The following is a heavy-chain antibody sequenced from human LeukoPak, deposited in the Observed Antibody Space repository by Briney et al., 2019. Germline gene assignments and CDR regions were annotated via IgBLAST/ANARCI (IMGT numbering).Heavy chain of an antibody. Sequence: SETLSLTCTVSGGSISSSSYYWGWIRQPPGKGLEWIESNYYSGSTYYNPSLKSRVTISVDTSKNQFSLKLSSVTAADTAVYYCARESGYYDSSGYYDAFDIWGQGTLVTVSS. J-gene: IGHJ3*02. V-gene: IGHV4-39*07. CDR3: ARESGYYDSSGYYDAFDI. CDR1: GGSISSSSYY. D-gene: IGHD3-22*01. CDR2: NYYSGST.